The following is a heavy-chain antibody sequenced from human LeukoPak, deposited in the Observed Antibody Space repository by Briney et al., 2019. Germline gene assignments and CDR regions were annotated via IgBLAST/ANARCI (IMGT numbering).Heavy chain of an antibody. CDR2: IYSGGST. CDR1: GFTVSSNY. Sequence: GGSLRLSCAASGFTVSSNYMSWVRQAPGKGLEWVSVIYSGGSTYYADSVKGRFTISRDNSKNTLYLQMNSLRAEDTAVYYCTRGKQLMVRGVLYDAFDIWGQGTMVTVSS. D-gene: IGHD3-10*01. CDR3: TRGKQLMVRGVLYDAFDI. V-gene: IGHV3-66*01. J-gene: IGHJ3*02.